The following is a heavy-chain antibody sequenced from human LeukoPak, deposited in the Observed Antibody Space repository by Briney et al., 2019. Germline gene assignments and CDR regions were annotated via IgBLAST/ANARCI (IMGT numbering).Heavy chain of an antibody. CDR2: ISYDGSNK. V-gene: IGHV3-30*04. CDR1: GFTFSSYA. D-gene: IGHD3-10*01. CDR3: ARDRYYGSGRNAYYYYGMDV. J-gene: IGHJ6*02. Sequence: PGGSLRLSCAASGFTFSSYAMHWVRQAPGKGLEWVAVISYDGSNKYYADSVRGRFTISRDNSKNALYLQMNSLRAEDTAVYYCARDRYYGSGRNAYYYYGMDVWGQGTTVTVSS.